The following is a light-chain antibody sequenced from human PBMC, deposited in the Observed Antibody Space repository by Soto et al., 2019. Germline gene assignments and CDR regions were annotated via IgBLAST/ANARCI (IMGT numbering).Light chain of an antibody. Sequence: QPVLTQPPSASGSPGQSVTISCTGTSSDVGNYNYVSWYQQHPGKAPKLMIYEVSKRPSGVPDRFSGSKSGNTASLTVSGLQVEDEADYYCSSYVGSNTYVFGTGTKLTVL. V-gene: IGLV2-8*01. CDR1: SSDVGNYNY. CDR3: SSYVGSNTYV. J-gene: IGLJ1*01. CDR2: EVS.